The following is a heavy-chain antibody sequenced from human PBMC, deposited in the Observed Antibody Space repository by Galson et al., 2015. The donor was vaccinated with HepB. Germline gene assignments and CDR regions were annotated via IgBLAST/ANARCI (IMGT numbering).Heavy chain of an antibody. Sequence: SVKVSCKASGFTFTSSAMQWVRQARGQRLEWIGWIVVGSGNTNYAQKFQERVTITRDMSTSTAYMELSSLRSEDTAVYYCAADRYYYDSSGYQGDYWGQGTLVTVSS. V-gene: IGHV1-58*02. CDR1: GFTFTSSA. J-gene: IGHJ4*02. CDR2: IVVGSGNT. CDR3: AADRYYYDSSGYQGDY. D-gene: IGHD3-22*01.